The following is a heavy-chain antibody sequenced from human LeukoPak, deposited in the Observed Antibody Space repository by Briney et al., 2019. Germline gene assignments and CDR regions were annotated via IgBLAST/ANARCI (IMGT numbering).Heavy chain of an antibody. J-gene: IGHJ4*02. D-gene: IGHD3-16*02. CDR2: INHSGST. CDR3: ARGLSAVVY. Sequence: GSLRLSCAASGFTFSSSAMSWVRQPPGKGLEWIGEINHSGSTNYNPSLKSRVTISVDTSKKQFSLKLSSVTAADTAVYYCARGLSAVVYWGQGTLVTVSS. V-gene: IGHV4-34*01. CDR1: GFTFSSSA.